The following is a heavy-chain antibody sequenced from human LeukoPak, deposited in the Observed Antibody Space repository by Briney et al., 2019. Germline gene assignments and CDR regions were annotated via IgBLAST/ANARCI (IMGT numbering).Heavy chain of an antibody. CDR3: ARDAPPSSAAHYYYGMDV. CDR2: ISAYNGNT. D-gene: IGHD2-2*01. V-gene: IGHV1-18*01. CDR1: GGTFSSYA. J-gene: IGHJ6*02. Sequence: ASVKVSCKASGGTFSSYAISWVRQAPGQGLEWMGWISAYNGNTNYAQKLQGRVTMTTDTSTSTAYMELRSLRSDDTAVYYCARDAPPSSAAHYYYGMDVWGQGTTVTVSS.